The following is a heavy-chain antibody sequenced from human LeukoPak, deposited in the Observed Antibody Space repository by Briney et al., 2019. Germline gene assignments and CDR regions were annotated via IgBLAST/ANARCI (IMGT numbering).Heavy chain of an antibody. CDR3: ARGGYDFWSGYYSYYFDY. Sequence: GGSLRLSCAASGFTFSGYGMHWVRQAPGRGLEWVAFIRYDGSNKYYADSVKGRSTISRDNSKNTLYLQMNSLRAEDTAVYYCARGGYDFWSGYYSYYFDYWGQGTLVTVSS. D-gene: IGHD3-3*01. J-gene: IGHJ4*02. V-gene: IGHV3-30*02. CDR2: IRYDGSNK. CDR1: GFTFSGYG.